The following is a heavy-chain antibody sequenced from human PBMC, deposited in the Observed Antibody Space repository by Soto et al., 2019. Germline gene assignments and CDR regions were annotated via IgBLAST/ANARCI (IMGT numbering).Heavy chain of an antibody. CDR1: GFTFSSSG. V-gene: IGHV3-30*18. Sequence: HPGGSLRLCCAASGFTFSSSGMHWVRQASGKGLEWVAVISYDGSNKYYADSVKGRFTISRDNSKNTLYLQMDSLRAEDTAVYYCVKDAMVVTHFYYGMDVWGQGTKVTVSS. CDR2: ISYDGSNK. CDR3: VKDAMVVTHFYYGMDV. J-gene: IGHJ6*02. D-gene: IGHD2-21*02.